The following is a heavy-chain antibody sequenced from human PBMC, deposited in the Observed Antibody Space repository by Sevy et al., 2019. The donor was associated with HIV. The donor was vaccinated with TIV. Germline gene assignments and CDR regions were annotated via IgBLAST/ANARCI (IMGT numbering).Heavy chain of an antibody. Sequence: SETLSLTCTVSGGSISSSSYYWGWIRQPPGKGLEWIGSIYYSGSTYYNPSLKSRVTISGDTSKSQVSLKLGSVTAADTAVYYCARQSWKLLFLWFDPWGQGTLVTVSS. V-gene: IGHV4-39*01. CDR1: GGSISSSSYY. CDR2: IYYSGST. CDR3: ARQSWKLLFLWFDP. J-gene: IGHJ5*02. D-gene: IGHD3-10*01.